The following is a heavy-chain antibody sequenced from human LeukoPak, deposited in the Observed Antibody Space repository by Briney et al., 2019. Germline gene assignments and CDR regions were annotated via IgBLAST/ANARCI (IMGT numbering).Heavy chain of an antibody. V-gene: IGHV1-2*02. CDR2: MHPGNGNT. CDR1: GYRFISNY. J-gene: IGHJ4*02. CDR3: AREGSYCVGGDCYSFDF. Sequence: ASVKVSCKASGYRFISNYIQWVRQAPGLGPEWMGWMHPGNGNTRYAEKFQGRVAMTRDTSINTAYMDLSSLRSDDTAVYYCAREGSYCVGGDCYSFDFWGQGTLITVSS. D-gene: IGHD2-21*02.